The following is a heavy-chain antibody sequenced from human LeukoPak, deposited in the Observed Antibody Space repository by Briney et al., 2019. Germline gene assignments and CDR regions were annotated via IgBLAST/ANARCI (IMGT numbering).Heavy chain of an antibody. J-gene: IGHJ4*02. D-gene: IGHD2-15*01. CDR2: INTMTGAT. Sequence: ASVKVSCKAFGYKLTDNWIHWVRQAPGQGLEWMGWINTMTGATNIAQKFQGRVTMTRDTSVNTAYIEMSRLTSDDTAVYFCARGVVACPNWGQGTLVTVSS. V-gene: IGHV1-2*02. CDR3: ARGVVACPN. CDR1: GYKLTDNW.